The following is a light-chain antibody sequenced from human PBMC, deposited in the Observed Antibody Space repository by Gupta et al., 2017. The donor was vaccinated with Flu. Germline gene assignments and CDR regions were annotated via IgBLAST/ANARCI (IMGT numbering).Light chain of an antibody. CDR1: HWISSP. V-gene: IGKV1-39*01. Sequence: PSSLSASVGDRVSITCRASHWISSPLNWFQQKPGKSPILLIYGAVTLQSGVPSRFSGSVSGTDFTLTISRLEPEDFATYYCRQSHSTPWTFGQGTGVLI. CDR2: GAV. CDR3: RQSHSTPWT. J-gene: IGKJ1*01.